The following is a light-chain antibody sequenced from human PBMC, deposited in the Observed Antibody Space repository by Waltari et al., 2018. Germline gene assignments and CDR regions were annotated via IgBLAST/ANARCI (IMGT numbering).Light chain of an antibody. CDR1: QSISSN. Sequence: TQSPATLSVSPGERATLSCRASQSISSNLAWYQQKPGQAPRLLLYGASTRPTGIPARFSGSGSGTEFTLTISSLQSEDFGVYYCQQYDTWPLGTFGQGTKLEIK. CDR3: QQYDTWPLGT. J-gene: IGKJ2*01. V-gene: IGKV3D-15*01. CDR2: GAS.